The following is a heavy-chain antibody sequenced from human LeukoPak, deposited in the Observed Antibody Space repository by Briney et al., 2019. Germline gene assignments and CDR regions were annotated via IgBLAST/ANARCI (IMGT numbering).Heavy chain of an antibody. D-gene: IGHD6-19*01. CDR1: GFTFSSYW. Sequence: GGSLRLSCAASGFTFSSYWMSWVRQAPGRGLEWVANIKQDGSEKYYVDSVKGRFTISRDNAKNSLYLQMNSLRAEDTAVYYCASSRSSGWYEDYWGQGTLVTVSS. CDR2: IKQDGSEK. CDR3: ASSRSSGWYEDY. J-gene: IGHJ4*02. V-gene: IGHV3-7*01.